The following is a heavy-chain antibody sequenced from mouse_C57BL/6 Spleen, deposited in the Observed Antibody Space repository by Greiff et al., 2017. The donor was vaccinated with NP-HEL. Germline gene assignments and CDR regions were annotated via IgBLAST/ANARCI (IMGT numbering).Heavy chain of an antibody. CDR3: ARSNYYGSSYGAMDY. CDR2: INPGSGGT. J-gene: IGHJ4*01. V-gene: IGHV1-54*01. D-gene: IGHD1-1*01. Sequence: QVQLKQSGAELVRPGTSVKVSCKASGNAFTNYLIEWVKQRPGQGLEWIGVINPGSGGTNYNEKFKGKATLTADKSSSTAYMQLSSLTSEDSAVYFCARSNYYGSSYGAMDYWGQGTSVTVSS. CDR1: GNAFTNYL.